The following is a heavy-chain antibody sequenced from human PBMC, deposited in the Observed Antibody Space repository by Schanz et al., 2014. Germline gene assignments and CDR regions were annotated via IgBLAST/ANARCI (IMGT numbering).Heavy chain of an antibody. CDR1: GFSFSDHA. J-gene: IGHJ4*02. D-gene: IGHD1-1*01. Sequence: VELVESGGGLVQPGGSLRLSCAASGFSFSDHAMAWIRQPPGRGLEWVSYIGNGGTIYYVDSVKGRFTISRDNAKNSLYLEMNSLRAEDTALYYCARDRRNADLDYWGQGTLVTVSS. CDR2: IGNGGTI. V-gene: IGHV3-11*04. CDR3: ARDRRNADLDY.